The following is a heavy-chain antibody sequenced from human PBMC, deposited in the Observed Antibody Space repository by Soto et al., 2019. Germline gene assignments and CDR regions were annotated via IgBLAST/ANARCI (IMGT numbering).Heavy chain of an antibody. D-gene: IGHD3-22*01. CDR2: ISAYNGNT. CDR3: ARTRKVYYDSRGAFDI. J-gene: IGHJ3*02. CDR1: GYTFTSYG. Sequence: SVKVSCKASGYTFTSYGISWVRQAPGQGLEWMGWISAYNGNTNYAQKLQGRVTMTTDTSTSTAYMELRSLRSDDTAVYYCARTRKVYYDSRGAFDIWGQGTMVTVSS. V-gene: IGHV1-18*04.